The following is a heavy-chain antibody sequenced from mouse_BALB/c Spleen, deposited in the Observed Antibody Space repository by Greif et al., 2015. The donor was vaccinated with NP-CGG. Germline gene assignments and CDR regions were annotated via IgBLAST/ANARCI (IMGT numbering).Heavy chain of an antibody. D-gene: IGHD1-1*01. J-gene: IGHJ1*01. CDR1: GFTFSSFG. Sequence: EVKLVESGGGLVQPGGSRKLSCAASGFTFSSFGMHWVRQAPEKGPEWVAYISSGSSTIYYADTVKGRFTISRDNPKNTRFLQMTSGRAEDAAMCYCARRSVTTVVDWYFDVWGAGTTVTVAS. CDR3: ARRSVTTVVDWYFDV. V-gene: IGHV5-17*02. CDR2: ISSGSSTI.